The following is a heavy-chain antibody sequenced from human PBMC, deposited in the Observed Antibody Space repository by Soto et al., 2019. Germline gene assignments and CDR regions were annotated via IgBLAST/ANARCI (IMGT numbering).Heavy chain of an antibody. CDR1: GGSISSGGYY. V-gene: IGHV4-30-4*01. Sequence: QVQLQESGPGLVKPSQTLSLTCSVSGGSISSGGYYWSWIRQPPGKGLEWIGYIYHSGSTYYNPSLKGRVTFSLDTSKNEFSLKLTSVTAADTAVYYCARDEKNSDYYSGMDVWGQGTTVTVSS. CDR3: ARDEKNSDYYSGMDV. D-gene: IGHD3-10*01. J-gene: IGHJ6*02. CDR2: IYHSGST.